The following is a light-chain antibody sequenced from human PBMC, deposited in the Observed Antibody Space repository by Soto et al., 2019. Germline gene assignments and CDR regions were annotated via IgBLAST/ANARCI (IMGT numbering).Light chain of an antibody. J-gene: IGLJ3*02. V-gene: IGLV2-14*03. CDR1: RRDVGGYNY. Sequence: QSALTQPASVSGSPGQSITISCTGTRRDVGGYNYVSWFQQHPGKAPKLKIYEVSNRPSGVSNRFSGSKSGYTASLTISELQAEDEADYYCTSFTSSSTWVFGGGTKVTVL. CDR3: TSFTSSSTWV. CDR2: EVS.